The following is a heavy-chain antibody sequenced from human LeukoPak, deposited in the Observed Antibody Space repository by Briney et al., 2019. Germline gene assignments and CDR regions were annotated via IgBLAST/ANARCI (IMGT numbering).Heavy chain of an antibody. CDR2: IYWDDDK. V-gene: IGHV2-5*02. Sequence: SGPTLVNPTQTLTLTCTFSGFSLSTSGVGVGWIRQPPGKALEWLALIYWDDDKRYSPSLKSRLTITKDTSKNQVVLTMTNMDPVDTATYYCAQYCSGGSCQRAFDIWGQGTMVTVSS. CDR1: GFSLSTSGVG. CDR3: AQYCSGGSCQRAFDI. D-gene: IGHD2-15*01. J-gene: IGHJ3*02.